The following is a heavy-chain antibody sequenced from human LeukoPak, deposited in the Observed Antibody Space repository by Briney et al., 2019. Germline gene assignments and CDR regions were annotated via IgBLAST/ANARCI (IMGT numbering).Heavy chain of an antibody. V-gene: IGHV1-2*02. Sequence: ASVKVSCKASGYTFTGYYMHWVRQAPGQGLEWMGWISPNSGGTNYAQKFQGRVTMTRDTSISTAYMELSRLRSDDTAVYYCARAARGYSYGGLLRFGYWGQGTLVTVSS. CDR3: ARAARGYSYGGLLRFGY. CDR2: ISPNSGGT. J-gene: IGHJ4*02. D-gene: IGHD5-18*01. CDR1: GYTFTGYY.